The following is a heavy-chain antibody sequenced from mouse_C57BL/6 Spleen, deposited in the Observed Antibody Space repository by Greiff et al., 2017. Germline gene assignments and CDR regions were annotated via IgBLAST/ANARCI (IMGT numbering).Heavy chain of an antibody. Sequence: QVQLKESGAELVKPGASVKISCKASGYAFSSYWMNWVKQRPGKGLEWIGQIYPGDGDTNYNGKFKGKATLTADKSSSTAYMQLSSLTSEDSAVYFCARSDGSSLAWFAYWGQGTLVTVSA. V-gene: IGHV1-80*01. J-gene: IGHJ3*01. CDR1: GYAFSSYW. CDR3: ARSDGSSLAWFAY. D-gene: IGHD1-1*01. CDR2: IYPGDGDT.